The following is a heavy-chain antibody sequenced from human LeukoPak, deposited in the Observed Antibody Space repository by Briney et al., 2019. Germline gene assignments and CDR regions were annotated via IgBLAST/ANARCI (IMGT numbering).Heavy chain of an antibody. Sequence: PGGSLRLSCAASGFTFSSYAMSWVRQAPGEGLEWVSIICGSADKTFYADSVKGRFTISRDNSKNMLYLQMDSLRAEDTAVYYCAKAPGGDCHKPTDYWGQETLVTVSS. J-gene: IGHJ4*02. V-gene: IGHV3-23*01. CDR3: AKAPGGDCHKPTDY. CDR2: ICGSADKT. D-gene: IGHD2-21*02. CDR1: GFTFSSYA.